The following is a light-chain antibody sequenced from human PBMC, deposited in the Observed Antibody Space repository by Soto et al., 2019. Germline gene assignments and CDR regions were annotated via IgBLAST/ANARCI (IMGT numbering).Light chain of an antibody. CDR3: MQALQSLT. Sequence: EIVMTQSPLTLPVTPGEPASISCRSCQSLLYNNTYNYLDWYVQKPGQSPQLLIYFGSNRAPGVPDRFSGSGSGTDFTLKINRVEAEDVGTYYCMQALQSLTFGQGTRLEIQ. CDR1: QSLLYNNTYNY. CDR2: FGS. V-gene: IGKV2-28*01. J-gene: IGKJ5*01.